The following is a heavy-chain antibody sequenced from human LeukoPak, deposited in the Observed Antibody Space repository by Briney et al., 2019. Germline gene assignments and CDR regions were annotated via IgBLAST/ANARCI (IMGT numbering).Heavy chain of an antibody. V-gene: IGHV1-69*13. J-gene: IGHJ3*02. D-gene: IGHD3-22*01. CDR1: GGTFSSYA. CDR3: AREYYDSSGYSSLSAFDI. CDR2: IIPIFGTA. Sequence: GASVKVSCTASGGTFSSYAVSWVRQAPGQGLEWMGGIIPIFGTANYAQKFQGRVTITADESTSTAYMELSSLRSEDTAVYYCAREYYDSSGYSSLSAFDIWGQGTMVTVSS.